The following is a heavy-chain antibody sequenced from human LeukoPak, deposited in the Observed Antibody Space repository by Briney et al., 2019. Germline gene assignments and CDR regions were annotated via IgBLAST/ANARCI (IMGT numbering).Heavy chain of an antibody. V-gene: IGHV1-18*01. D-gene: IGHD3-22*01. CDR1: GYTFTSYG. CDR2: ISAYNGNT. CDR3: AREGYYYDSSASDALDI. Sequence: ASVKVSCKASGYTFTSYGISWVRQAPGQGLEWMGWISAYNGNTNYAQKLQGRVTMTTDTSTSTAYMELRSLRSDDTAVYYCAREGYYYDSSASDALDIWGQGTMVTVSS. J-gene: IGHJ3*02.